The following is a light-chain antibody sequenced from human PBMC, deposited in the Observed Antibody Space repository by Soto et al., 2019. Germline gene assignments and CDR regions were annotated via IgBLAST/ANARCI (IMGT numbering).Light chain of an antibody. CDR1: QSMSSW. J-gene: IGKJ1*01. V-gene: IGKV1-5*01. CDR3: QHYNNYSKT. CDR2: DAF. Sequence: DIQMTQSPSTLSASVGDRVTITCRASQSMSSWLAGYQQKPGKAPKLLIYDAFSLESGVTSRFSGSGSGTEFTLTISSLQPDDFATYYCQHYNNYSKTFGQGTKVEIK.